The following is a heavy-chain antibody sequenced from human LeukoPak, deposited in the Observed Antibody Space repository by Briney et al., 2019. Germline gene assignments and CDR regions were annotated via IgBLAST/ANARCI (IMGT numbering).Heavy chain of an antibody. CDR3: ARATPFGSGWYYFDY. CDR2: IYYSGST. J-gene: IGHJ4*02. V-gene: IGHV4-31*03. Sequence: PSQTLSLTCTVSGGSISSGGYYWSWIRQHPGKGLEWIGYIYYSGSTYYNPSLKSRVTISVDTSKNQFSLKLSSVTAADTAVYYCARATPFGSGWYYFDYWGQGTLVTVSS. CDR1: GGSISSGGYY. D-gene: IGHD6-19*01.